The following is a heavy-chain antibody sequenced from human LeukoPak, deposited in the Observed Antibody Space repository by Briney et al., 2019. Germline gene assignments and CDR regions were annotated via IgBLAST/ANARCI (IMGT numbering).Heavy chain of an antibody. CDR2: INHSGST. Sequence: PSETLSLTCAVYGGSFSGYYWSWIRQPPGKGLEWIGEINHSGSTNYNPSLKSRVTISVDTSKNQFSLKLSSVTAADTAVYYCARLNVVVPAAMPFDYWGQGTLVTVSS. V-gene: IGHV4-34*01. J-gene: IGHJ4*02. D-gene: IGHD2-2*01. CDR1: GGSFSGYY. CDR3: ARLNVVVPAAMPFDY.